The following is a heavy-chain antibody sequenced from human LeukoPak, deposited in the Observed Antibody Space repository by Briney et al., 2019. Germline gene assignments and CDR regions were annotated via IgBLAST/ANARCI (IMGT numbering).Heavy chain of an antibody. Sequence: PSETLSLTCTVSGGSISSSSYYWGWIRQPPGKGLEWIGSIYYSGSTYYNPSLKSRVTISVDTSKNQFSLKLSSVTAADTAVYYWTRHQSGNYYGSGSPDYWGQGTLVTVSS. CDR1: GGSISSSSYY. CDR3: TRHQSGNYYGSGSPDY. CDR2: IYYSGST. V-gene: IGHV4-39*01. D-gene: IGHD3-10*01. J-gene: IGHJ4*02.